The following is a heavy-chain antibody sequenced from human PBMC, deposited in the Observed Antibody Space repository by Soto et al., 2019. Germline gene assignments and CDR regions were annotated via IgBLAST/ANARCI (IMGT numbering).Heavy chain of an antibody. CDR2: ISETGGST. D-gene: IGHD3-10*01. CDR1: GFTFSTYA. CDR3: AKDRPYGSGIFSFDQ. J-gene: IGHJ4*02. Sequence: EVQLLESGGGLRHRGGSLRLSCAASGFTFSTYAMTWVRQAPGKGLEWVSSISETGGSTYYTGSVKGRFTISRDNSKNTLYLQMDRLRAEDTAVYFCAKDRPYGSGIFSFDQSGQGTRVTVSS. V-gene: IGHV3-23*01.